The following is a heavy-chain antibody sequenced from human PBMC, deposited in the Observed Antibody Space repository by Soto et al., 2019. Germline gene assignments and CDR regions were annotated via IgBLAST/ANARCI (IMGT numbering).Heavy chain of an antibody. J-gene: IGHJ4*02. CDR3: AREAIIVIAATEYYFDY. D-gene: IGHD3-22*01. CDR1: GFTVSNNY. Sequence: EVQLVESGGDLVQPGGSLRLSCAASGFTVSNNYMSWVRQAPGKGLEWVSVIYTGGYTNYADSVKGRSTISRDSSKNTLYLQMDSLRAEDTAVYYCAREAIIVIAATEYYFDYWGQGTLVTVSS. V-gene: IGHV3-66*01. CDR2: IYTGGYT.